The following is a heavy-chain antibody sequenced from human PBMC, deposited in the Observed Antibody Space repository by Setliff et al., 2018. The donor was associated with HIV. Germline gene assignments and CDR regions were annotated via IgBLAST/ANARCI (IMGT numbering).Heavy chain of an antibody. V-gene: IGHV1-69*10. CDR1: GDTFSTYV. J-gene: IGHJ4*02. CDR3: ARDHQTMLWLDY. CDR2: VTPILHTT. D-gene: IGHD2-21*01. Sequence: SVKVSCKSSGDTFSTYVFTWVRQAPGQGLEWMGGVTPILHTTNYAQKFQGRVTITAGISTRTVYMELSSLTSEDTAIYYCARDHQTMLWLDYWGQGTLVTAPQ.